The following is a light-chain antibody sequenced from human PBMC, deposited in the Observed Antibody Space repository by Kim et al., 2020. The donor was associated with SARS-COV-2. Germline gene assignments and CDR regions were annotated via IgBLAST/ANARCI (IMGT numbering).Light chain of an antibody. V-gene: IGLV2-14*03. CDR3: SSYTSSSTQV. CDR2: DVS. CDR1: SSDVGGYNY. Sequence: QSALTQPASVSGSPGQSITISFTGTSSDVGGYNYVSWHQQHPGKAPKLMIYDVSNRPSGVSNSFSGSKSGNTASLTISGLQAEDEADYYCSSYTSSSTQVFGTGTKVTVL. J-gene: IGLJ1*01.